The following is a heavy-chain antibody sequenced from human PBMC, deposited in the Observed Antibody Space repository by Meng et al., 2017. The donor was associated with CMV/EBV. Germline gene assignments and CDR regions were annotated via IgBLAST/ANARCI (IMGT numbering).Heavy chain of an antibody. D-gene: IGHD1-14*01. J-gene: IGHJ4*02. V-gene: IGHV4-39*07. CDR1: GGSISSSSYY. CDR3: ARGGNPVDY. CDR2: INHSGST. Sequence: GSLRLSCTVSGGSISSSSYYWSWIRQPPGKGLEWIGEINHSGSTNYNPSLKSRVTISVDTSKNQFSLKLSSVTAADTAVYYCARGGNPVDYWGQGTLVTVSS.